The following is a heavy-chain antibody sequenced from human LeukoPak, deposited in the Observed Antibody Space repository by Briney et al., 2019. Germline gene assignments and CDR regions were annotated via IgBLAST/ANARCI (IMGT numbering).Heavy chain of an antibody. CDR1: GFTFSSYW. D-gene: IGHD1-26*01. Sequence: GGSLRLSCAASGFTFSSYWMSWVRQAPGKGLEWVANIKQDGSDKYYVDSVKGRFTISRDNAKNSLYLQMNSLRAEDTAVYYCARDSSSAAGTFDYWGQGTLVTVSS. V-gene: IGHV3-7*01. CDR2: IKQDGSDK. J-gene: IGHJ4*02. CDR3: ARDSSSAAGTFDY.